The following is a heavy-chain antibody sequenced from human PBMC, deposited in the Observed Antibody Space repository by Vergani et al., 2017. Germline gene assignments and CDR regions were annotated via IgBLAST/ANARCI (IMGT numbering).Heavy chain of an antibody. CDR1: GYTFTNEW. D-gene: IGHD5-24*01. J-gene: IGHJ4*02. V-gene: IGHV5-51*03. Sequence: EVYLVQSAAEVKKPGESLKISCRASGYTFTNEWIGWVRRKPGMGLEWMAVIYPRDSDTLYSPSFQGQVTVSVDKSINTAYLQWSSLKASDTAIYYCARSQMATNDFDLWGRGTLVTVSS. CDR3: ARSQMATNDFDL. CDR2: IYPRDSDT.